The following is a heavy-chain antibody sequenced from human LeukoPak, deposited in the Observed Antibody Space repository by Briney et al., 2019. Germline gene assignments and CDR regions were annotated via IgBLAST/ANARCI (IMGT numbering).Heavy chain of an antibody. J-gene: IGHJ6*02. CDR3: AREIVVAGTAGPNHGMGV. V-gene: IGHV1-46*01. CDR2: INPSGGGT. D-gene: IGHD6-19*01. Sequence: ASVKASCKASGYTFTSYYMYWVRQAPGQGLEWTGTINPSGGGTTYAQKFQGRVTMTRDTSTSTVYMELSSLGSEDTAVYYCAREIVVAGTAGPNHGMGVWGQGTTVTVSS. CDR1: GYTFTSYY.